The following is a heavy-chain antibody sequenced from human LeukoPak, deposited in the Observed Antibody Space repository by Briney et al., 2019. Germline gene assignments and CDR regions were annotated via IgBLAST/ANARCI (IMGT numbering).Heavy chain of an antibody. D-gene: IGHD3-10*02. CDR2: ISSSGSTI. J-gene: IGHJ6*04. CDR1: GFNFCSYE. Sequence: PGGSLRLSCAASGFNFCSYEMNWVRQAPGKGLEWVSYISSSGSTIYYADSVKGRFTISRDNAKNSLYLQMNSLRAEDTAVYYCAELGITMIGGVWGKGTTVTISS. CDR3: AELGITMIGGV. V-gene: IGHV3-48*03.